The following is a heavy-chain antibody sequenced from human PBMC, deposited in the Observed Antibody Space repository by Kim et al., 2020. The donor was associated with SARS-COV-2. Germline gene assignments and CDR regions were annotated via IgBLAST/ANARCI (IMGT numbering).Heavy chain of an antibody. J-gene: IGHJ6*02. D-gene: IGHD3-10*01. CDR1: GGSISSHY. Sequence: SETLSLTCTVSGGSISSHYWSWIRQPPEKGLEWIAYIYYSGSTNYNPSLKSRVTISVDTSKNQFSLKLSSVTAADTAVYYCARAGVSWPYYYGSGSYNYYYYGMDVWGQGTTVTVSS. CDR2: IYYSGST. CDR3: ARAGVSWPYYYGSGSYNYYYYGMDV. V-gene: IGHV4-59*11.